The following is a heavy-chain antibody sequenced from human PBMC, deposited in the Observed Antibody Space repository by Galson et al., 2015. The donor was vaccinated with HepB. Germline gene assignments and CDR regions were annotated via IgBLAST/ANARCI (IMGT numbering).Heavy chain of an antibody. CDR2: IRSKANYYAT. CDR1: GFILSGSA. CDR3: IRLGDLSGYSSR. Sequence: SLRLSCAASGFILSGSAIDWVRQASGKGPEWVGRIRSKANYYATLYVPSLKGRFTISRDDSKNMAYLHMRSLKTEDTAVYYCIRLGDLSGYSSRWGQGPWSPSPQ. D-gene: IGHD2-2*01. V-gene: IGHV3-73*01. J-gene: IGHJ1*01.